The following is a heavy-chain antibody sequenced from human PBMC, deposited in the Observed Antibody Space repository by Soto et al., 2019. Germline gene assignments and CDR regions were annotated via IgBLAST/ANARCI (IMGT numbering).Heavy chain of an antibody. V-gene: IGHV4-39*01. J-gene: IGHJ4*02. Sequence: QLQLQESGPGLVKPSETLSLTCSVSGDSINSDSYYWGWIRQPPGKGLEWIGSIYYRGNTYYNQSLKTRGTISLDNSKSQVSLKLNSVTAADSAVYFCARLEGLATNSYYFDYWGQGTLVTVSS. CDR1: GDSINSDSYY. D-gene: IGHD3-9*01. CDR3: ARLEGLATNSYYFDY. CDR2: IYYRGNT.